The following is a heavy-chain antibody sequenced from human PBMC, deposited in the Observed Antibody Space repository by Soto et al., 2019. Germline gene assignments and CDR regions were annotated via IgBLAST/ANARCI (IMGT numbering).Heavy chain of an antibody. CDR1: GFTFSGYA. Sequence: GGSLRLSCAASGFTFSGYAMSWVRQAPGKGLEWVSAISGSGGSTYYADSVKGRFTISRDNSKNTLYLQMNSLRAEDAAVYYCAKAGSSIAARPVRDYYYYYGMDVWGQGTTVTVSS. V-gene: IGHV3-23*01. D-gene: IGHD6-6*01. CDR3: AKAGSSIAARPVRDYYYYYGMDV. J-gene: IGHJ6*02. CDR2: ISGSGGST.